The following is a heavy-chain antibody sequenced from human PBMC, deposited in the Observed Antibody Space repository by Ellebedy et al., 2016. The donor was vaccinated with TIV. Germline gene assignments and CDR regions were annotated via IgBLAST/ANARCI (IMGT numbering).Heavy chain of an antibody. CDR3: ARLGVIAAAGASDY. V-gene: IGHV3-7*01. Sequence: GESLKISCVASGFTFSNSWMSWVRQAPGKGLEWVANIKEDESEKYYVDSVKGRFTISRDNAKKSLYLQMDSLRAEDTAVYYCARLGVIAAAGASDYWGQGTLVIVSS. D-gene: IGHD6-13*01. CDR1: GFTFSNSW. J-gene: IGHJ4*02. CDR2: IKEDESEK.